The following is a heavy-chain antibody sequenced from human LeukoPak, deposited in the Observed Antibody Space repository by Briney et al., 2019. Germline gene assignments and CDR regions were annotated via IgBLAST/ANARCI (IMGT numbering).Heavy chain of an antibody. V-gene: IGHV4-34*01. CDR3: ARGGGYSSSWYTIDYYYYMDV. J-gene: IGHJ6*03. Sequence: SETLSLTCAVYGGSFSGYYWSWIRQPPGQGLEWFGEINHSGSTNYNPSLKSRVTISVDPAKNQYSLKLSSVTAADTAVYYCARGGGYSSSWYTIDYYYYMDVWGKGTTVTVSS. CDR2: INHSGST. CDR1: GGSFSGYY. D-gene: IGHD6-13*01.